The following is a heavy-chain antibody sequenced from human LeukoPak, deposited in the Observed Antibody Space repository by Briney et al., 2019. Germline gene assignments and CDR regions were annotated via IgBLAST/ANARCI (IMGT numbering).Heavy chain of an antibody. Sequence: GGSLRLSCAASGFTFSSYSMNWVRQAPGKGLEWVSSISSSSSCIYYADSVKGRFTISRGNAKNSLYLQMNSLRAEDTAVYYCARGLRKYYDSSGYSSWGQGTLVTVSS. J-gene: IGHJ5*02. CDR3: ARGLRKYYDSSGYSS. CDR1: GFTFSSYS. V-gene: IGHV3-21*01. CDR2: ISSSSSCI. D-gene: IGHD3-22*01.